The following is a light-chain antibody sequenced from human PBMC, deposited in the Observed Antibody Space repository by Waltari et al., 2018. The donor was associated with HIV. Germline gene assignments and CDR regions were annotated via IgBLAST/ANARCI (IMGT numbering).Light chain of an antibody. Sequence: QSVLTQPPSVSAAPGQSVTISCSGSYSNIGNNYVSWYRQSPGTVPKLLIYGDNKRPSGIPDRFSGSKSGTSATLGITGLQTGDEADYYCGTWDGSMSVVFGGGTKLTVL. CDR1: YSNIGNNY. CDR3: GTWDGSMSVV. V-gene: IGLV1-51*01. CDR2: GDN. J-gene: IGLJ3*02.